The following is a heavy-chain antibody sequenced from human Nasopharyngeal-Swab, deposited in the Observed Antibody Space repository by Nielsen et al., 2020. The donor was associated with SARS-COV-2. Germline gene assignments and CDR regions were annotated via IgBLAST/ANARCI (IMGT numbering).Heavy chain of an antibody. V-gene: IGHV3-66*01. CDR2: IYSGGST. CDR3: ARATVSDYYYYYMDV. Sequence: GESLKISCAASGFTVSSNYMSWVRQAPGKGLEWVSVIYSGGSTYYADSVKGRFTISRDNSKNTLYLQMNSLRAEDTAVYYCARATVSDYYYYYMDVWGKGTTVTVSS. J-gene: IGHJ6*03. D-gene: IGHD6-19*01. CDR1: GFTVSSNY.